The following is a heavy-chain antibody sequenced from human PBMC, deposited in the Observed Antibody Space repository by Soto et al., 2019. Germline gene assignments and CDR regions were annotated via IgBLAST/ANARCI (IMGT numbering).Heavy chain of an antibody. Sequence: PGGSLRLSCGTSGFDFRTHWMHWARQVPGKGLEWLSRISKDGSSAGYADSVRGRFTISGDNTKNTISLQMNSLRVEDTAVYYCVEEGGAGTGYWGQGILVTVSS. J-gene: IGHJ4*02. CDR1: GFDFRTHW. CDR2: ISKDGSSA. D-gene: IGHD3-16*01. CDR3: VEEGGAGTGY. V-gene: IGHV3-74*01.